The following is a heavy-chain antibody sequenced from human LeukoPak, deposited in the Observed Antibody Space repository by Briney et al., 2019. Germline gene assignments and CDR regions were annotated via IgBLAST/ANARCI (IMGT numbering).Heavy chain of an antibody. CDR2: IYYSGST. CDR1: GGSISSYY. Sequence: SETLSLTCTVSGGSISSYYWSWIRQPPGKGLEWIGYIYYSGSTNYNPSLKSRVTISVDTSKNQFSLKLSSVTAADTAVYYCAREKGITRGHVDYWGQGTLVTVSS. J-gene: IGHJ4*02. CDR3: AREKGITRGHVDY. D-gene: IGHD3-10*01. V-gene: IGHV4-59*12.